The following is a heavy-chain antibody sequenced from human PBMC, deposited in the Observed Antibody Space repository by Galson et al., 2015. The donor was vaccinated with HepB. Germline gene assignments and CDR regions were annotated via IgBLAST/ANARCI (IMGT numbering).Heavy chain of an antibody. CDR2: ISGSGGTT. J-gene: IGHJ3*02. CDR3: VSGIDSSVYDAFDI. Sequence: SLRLSCAASEFTFSSYAMSWVRQAPGKGLEWVSVISGSGGTTYYADSVKGRFTISRDNSKNTLYLQMNSLRAEDTAVYYCVSGIDSSVYDAFDIWGQGTMVTVSS. V-gene: IGHV3-23*01. D-gene: IGHD3-22*01. CDR1: EFTFSSYA.